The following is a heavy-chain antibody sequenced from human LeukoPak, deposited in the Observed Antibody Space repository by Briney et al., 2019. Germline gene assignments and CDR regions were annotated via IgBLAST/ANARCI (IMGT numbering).Heavy chain of an antibody. D-gene: IGHD5-12*01. V-gene: IGHV3-33*01. CDR1: GFTFSSYG. CDR2: IWYDGSNK. Sequence: GRSLRLSCAASGFTFSSYGMHWVRQAPGKGLEWVAVIWYDGSNKYYADSVKGRFTISRDNAKNSLYLQMNSLRAEDTAVYYCARMQVGWLRFAFDIWGQGTVVTVSS. CDR3: ARMQVGWLRFAFDI. J-gene: IGHJ3*02.